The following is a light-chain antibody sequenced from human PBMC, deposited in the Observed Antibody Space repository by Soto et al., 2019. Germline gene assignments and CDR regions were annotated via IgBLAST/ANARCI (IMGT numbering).Light chain of an antibody. Sequence: QSALTQPRSVSGSPGQSVTISCTGTSSDVGGYNYVSWYQQHPGKAPKLIIYDVSERPSGVPDRFSGSKSGNTASLTISGLQADDEADYYCCSYAGSYSLYVFGTGTKLTVL. CDR3: CSYAGSYSLYV. CDR1: SSDVGGYNY. J-gene: IGLJ1*01. V-gene: IGLV2-11*01. CDR2: DVS.